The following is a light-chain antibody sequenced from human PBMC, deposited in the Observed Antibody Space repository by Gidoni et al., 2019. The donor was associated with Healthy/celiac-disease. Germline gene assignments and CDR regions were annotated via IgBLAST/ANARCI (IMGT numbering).Light chain of an antibody. CDR2: GAS. CDR1: QSVSSN. Sequence: EIVMTQSPATLSVSPGERATLSCRASQSVSSNFAWYQQKPGQAPRLLIYGASPRATGIPARFSGSGSGTEFTLTISSLQSEDFAVYYCQQYNNWPPTCGQGTKVEIK. J-gene: IGKJ1*01. CDR3: QQYNNWPPT. V-gene: IGKV3-15*01.